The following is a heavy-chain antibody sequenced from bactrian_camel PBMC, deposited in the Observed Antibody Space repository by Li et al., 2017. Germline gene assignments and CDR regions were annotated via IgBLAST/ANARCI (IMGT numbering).Heavy chain of an antibody. V-gene: IGHV3S63*01. CDR1: GLAFAETD. CDR2: PYGAANT. D-gene: IGHD1*01. Sequence: HVQLVESGGGSVQTGGSLRLSCSASGLAFAETDIGWYRQAPGQEREGVAWPYGAANTNYAASVKGRFIISQDNAAHTIYLEMNNLKPEDTSMYYCAARTLRCSAGLRPRYEYDYWGQGTQVTVS. CDR3: AARTLRCSAGLRPRYEYDY. J-gene: IGHJ4*01.